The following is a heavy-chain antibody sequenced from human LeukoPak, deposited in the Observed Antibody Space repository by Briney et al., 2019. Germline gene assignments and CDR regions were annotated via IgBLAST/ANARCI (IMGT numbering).Heavy chain of an antibody. J-gene: IGHJ5*02. Sequence: ASVKVSCKVSGYTLTELSMHWVRQAPGKGLEKMGGFDPEDGETIYAQKFQGRVTMTEDTSTDTAYMELSSLRSEDTAVYYCATDRCSGGSCYSAAYDPWGQGTLVTVSS. V-gene: IGHV1-24*01. D-gene: IGHD2-15*01. CDR3: ATDRCSGGSCYSAAYDP. CDR2: FDPEDGET. CDR1: GYTLTELS.